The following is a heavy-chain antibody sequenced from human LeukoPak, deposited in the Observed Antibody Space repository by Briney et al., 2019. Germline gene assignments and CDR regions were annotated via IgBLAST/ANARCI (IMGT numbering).Heavy chain of an antibody. Sequence: GGSLRLSCAASGFTSSSYGMHWVRLAPAKGLEWVAIISYDGSNKYYADSVKGRFTISRDNSKNTLYLQMNSLRAEDTAVYYCAKSTTVTQRGYFDYWGQGTLVTVSS. CDR3: AKSTTVTQRGYFDY. V-gene: IGHV3-30*18. CDR2: ISYDGSNK. J-gene: IGHJ4*02. D-gene: IGHD4-17*01. CDR1: GFTSSSYG.